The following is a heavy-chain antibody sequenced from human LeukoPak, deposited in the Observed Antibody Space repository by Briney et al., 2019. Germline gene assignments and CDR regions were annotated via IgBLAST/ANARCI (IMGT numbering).Heavy chain of an antibody. Sequence: SVKVSCKASGGTFSSYAISWVRQAPGQGLGWMGRIIPILGTANYAQKFQGRVTITTDESTSTAYMELSSLRSEDTAVYYCAREIASSMIVVVITTGGAFDIWGQGTMVTVSS. J-gene: IGHJ3*02. V-gene: IGHV1-69*11. CDR1: GGTFSSYA. D-gene: IGHD3-22*01. CDR2: IIPILGTA. CDR3: AREIASSMIVVVITTGGAFDI.